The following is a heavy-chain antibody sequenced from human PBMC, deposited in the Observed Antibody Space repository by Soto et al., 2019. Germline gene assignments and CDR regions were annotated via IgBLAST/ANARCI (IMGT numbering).Heavy chain of an antibody. CDR2: VYYSGST. CDR3: ARHRGYSSSWDYYYYYYMDV. CDR1: GGSISSYY. Sequence: SETRSLTCTVSGGSISSYYWSWIRQPPGKGLEWIGYVYYSGSTNYNPSLKSRVTISVDTSKHQFSLKLSSVTAADTAVYYCARHRGYSSSWDYYYYYYMDVWGKATTVTVSS. V-gene: IGHV4-59*08. J-gene: IGHJ6*03. D-gene: IGHD6-13*01.